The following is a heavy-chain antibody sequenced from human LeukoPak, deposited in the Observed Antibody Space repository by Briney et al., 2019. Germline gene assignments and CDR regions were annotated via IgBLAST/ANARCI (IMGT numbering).Heavy chain of an antibody. CDR2: IYTSGST. CDR1: GGSISSTSYY. D-gene: IGHD6-19*01. J-gene: IGHJ4*02. V-gene: IGHV4-61*02. CDR3: AREGSSSGWYLYY. Sequence: SETLSLTCNVSGGSISSTSYYWSWIRQPAGKGLEWIGRIYTSGSTNYNPSLKSRVTISVDTSKNQFSLKLSSVTAADTAVYYCAREGSSSGWYLYYWGQGTLVTVSS.